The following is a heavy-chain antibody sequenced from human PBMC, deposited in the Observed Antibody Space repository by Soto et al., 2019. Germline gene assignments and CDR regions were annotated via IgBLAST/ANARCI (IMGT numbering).Heavy chain of an antibody. CDR1: GVTVSSDY. Sequence: EVQLVESGGGLIQPGGSLSLSCAASGVTVSSDYMSWVRQAPGEGLEWVSVLYSGGSTYYADSVKGRFTISRDNSRNTLYLKMNGLRAEDTAVYYCARGGGAYCGGNCYGAFEHWGEGTLVTVSP. D-gene: IGHD2-21*02. J-gene: IGHJ4*02. V-gene: IGHV3-53*01. CDR3: ARGGGAYCGGNCYGAFEH. CDR2: LYSGGST.